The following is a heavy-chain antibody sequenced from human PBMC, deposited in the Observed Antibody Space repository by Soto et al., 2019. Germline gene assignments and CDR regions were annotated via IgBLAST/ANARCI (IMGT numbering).Heavy chain of an antibody. V-gene: IGHV3-23*01. J-gene: IGHJ3*02. D-gene: IGHD4-17*01. CDR2: ISGSGGGT. CDR1: GFTFSSYA. CDR3: AKCMTTVTTFPFDI. Sequence: EVQLLESGGGLVQPGGSLRLSCAASGFTFSSYAMSWVRQAPGKGLEWVSAISGSGGGTYYADSVKGRFTISRDNSKNPLYLQMNSLRAEDTAVSYWAKCMTTVTTFPFDIWGQGTMVTVSS.